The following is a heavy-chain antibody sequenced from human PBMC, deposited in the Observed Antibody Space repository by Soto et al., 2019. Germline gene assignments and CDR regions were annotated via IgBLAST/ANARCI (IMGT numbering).Heavy chain of an antibody. V-gene: IGHV4-34*01. J-gene: IGHJ5*02. CDR2: IDFRGTT. CDR3: SRRAPEGFDP. CDR1: GGSFSGYF. Sequence: SETLSITCAVYGGSFSGYFWAWIRRPPGKGLEWIGSIDFRGTTYTNPSLESRVTISVDTSKNHFSLKLDSVTAADTALYYCSRRAPEGFDPWGRGTLVTVSS.